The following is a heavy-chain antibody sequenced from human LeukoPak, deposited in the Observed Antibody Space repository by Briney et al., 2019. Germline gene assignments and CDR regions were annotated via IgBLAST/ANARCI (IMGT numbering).Heavy chain of an antibody. D-gene: IGHD1-26*01. CDR2: INSSSGAI. CDR1: GFTFSSYS. V-gene: IGHV3-48*01. Sequence: GGSLRLSCAASGFTFSSYSMNWVRQAPGKGLEWISYINSSSGAIYYADSVKGRFTISRDNAKNSLYLQMNSLRAEDTAVYYCARGGTPSDYDYMDVWGKGTTVTVSS. CDR3: ARGGTPSDYDYMDV. J-gene: IGHJ6*03.